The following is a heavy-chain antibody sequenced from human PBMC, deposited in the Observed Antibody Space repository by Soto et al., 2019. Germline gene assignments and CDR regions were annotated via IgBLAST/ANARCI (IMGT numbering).Heavy chain of an antibody. D-gene: IGHD5-12*01. J-gene: IGHJ6*02. V-gene: IGHV1-18*01. CDR1: GYTFTRSG. Sequence: QVQLVQSGAEVKKPGASVKVSCKASGYTFTRSGISWVRQAPGQGLEWMGWISTYNGDTNYAQTFQGRVTMTTDTSTSTVYMELGSLRSDDTAVYYCAREGVAPYYYYGMDVWGQGTPVTVSS. CDR2: ISTYNGDT. CDR3: AREGVAPYYYYGMDV.